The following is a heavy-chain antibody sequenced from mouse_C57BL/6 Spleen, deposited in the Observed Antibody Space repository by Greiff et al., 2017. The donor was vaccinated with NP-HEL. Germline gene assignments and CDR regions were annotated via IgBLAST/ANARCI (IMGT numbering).Heavy chain of an antibody. D-gene: IGHD1-1*01. CDR2: FYPGSGSI. CDR1: GYTFTEYT. J-gene: IGHJ2*01. CDR3: ARHEDYYGSSYVYYFDY. Sequence: QVHVKQSGAELVKPGASVKLSCKASGYTFTEYTIHWVKQRSGQGLEWIGWFYPGSGSIKYNEKFKDKATLTADKSSSTVYMELSRLTSEDSAVYFCARHEDYYGSSYVYYFDYWGQGTTLTVSS. V-gene: IGHV1-62-2*01.